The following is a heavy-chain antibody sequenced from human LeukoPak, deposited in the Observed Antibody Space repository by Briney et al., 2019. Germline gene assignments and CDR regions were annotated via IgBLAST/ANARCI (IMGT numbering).Heavy chain of an antibody. CDR2: IYSGGST. CDR3: AREENGYYPYYDY. D-gene: IGHD3-3*01. V-gene: IGHV3-66*01. Sequence: PGGSLRLSSAASGFTVSSNYMSWVRQAPGKGLEWVSVIYSGGSTYYADSVKGRFTISRDNSKNTLYLQMNSLRAEDTAVYYCAREENGYYPYYDYWGQGTLVTVSS. CDR1: GFTVSSNY. J-gene: IGHJ4*02.